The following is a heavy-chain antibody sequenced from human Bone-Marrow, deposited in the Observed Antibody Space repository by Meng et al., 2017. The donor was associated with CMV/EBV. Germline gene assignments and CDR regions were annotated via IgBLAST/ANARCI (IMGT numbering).Heavy chain of an antibody. D-gene: IGHD6-13*01. CDR2: INPTSGDT. Sequence: ASVKVSCKASGYTFTGYYMHWVRQAPGQGLEWMAWINPTSGDTTYAQNFQGRVTLSRDLSISTAYMDLSRLRSDDTAVYFCVMAPTSGWYYFDYWAQGTRVTVSS. CDR1: GYTFTGYY. J-gene: IGHJ4*02. CDR3: VMAPTSGWYYFDY. V-gene: IGHV1-2*02.